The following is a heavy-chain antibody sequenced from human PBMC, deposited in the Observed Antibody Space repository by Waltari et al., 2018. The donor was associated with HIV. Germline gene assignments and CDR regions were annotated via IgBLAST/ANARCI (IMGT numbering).Heavy chain of an antibody. Sequence: EVQLLESGGGLVQPGGSLRLSCAASGFTFSSYAMSRVRQAPGKGVEWVSACSGSGGSTYYADSVKGRFTISRDNSKNTLYLQMNSLRAEDTAVYYCATPKQGGVYVPFDYWGQGTLVTVSS. D-gene: IGHD3-10*02. CDR3: ATPKQGGVYVPFDY. V-gene: IGHV3-23*01. CDR1: GFTFSSYA. CDR2: CSGSGGST. J-gene: IGHJ4*02.